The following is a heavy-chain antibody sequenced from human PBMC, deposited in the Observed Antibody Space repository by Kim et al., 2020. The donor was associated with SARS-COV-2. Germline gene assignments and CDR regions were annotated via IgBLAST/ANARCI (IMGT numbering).Heavy chain of an antibody. J-gene: IGHJ6*02. CDR2: MNPNSGNT. CDR1: GYTFTSYD. CDR3: ARVNYYDSSGYSPNRASGGMDV. V-gene: IGHV1-8*01. Sequence: ASVKVSCKASGYTFTSYDINWVRQATGQGLEWMGWMNPNSGNTGYAQKFQGRVTMTRNTSISTAYMELSSLRSEDTAVYYCARVNYYDSSGYSPNRASGGMDVWGQGTTVTVSS. D-gene: IGHD3-22*01.